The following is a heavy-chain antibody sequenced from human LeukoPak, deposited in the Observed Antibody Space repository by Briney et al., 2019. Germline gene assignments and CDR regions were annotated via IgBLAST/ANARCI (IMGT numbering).Heavy chain of an antibody. CDR3: VIGPYYYVFDY. CDR1: GGSISSSSYY. V-gene: IGHV4-39*01. Sequence: SETLSLTCTVSGGSISSSSYYWGWIRQPTGKGLEWIGSIYYSGSTYYNPSLKSRVTISVDTSKNQFSLKLSSVTAADTAVYYCVIGPYYYVFDYWGQGTLVTVSS. D-gene: IGHD3-22*01. J-gene: IGHJ4*02. CDR2: IYYSGST.